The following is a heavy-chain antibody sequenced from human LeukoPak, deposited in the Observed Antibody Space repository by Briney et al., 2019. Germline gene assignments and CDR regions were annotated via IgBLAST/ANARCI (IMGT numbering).Heavy chain of an antibody. J-gene: IGHJ4*02. D-gene: IGHD3-22*01. CDR3: ARAQKGDYYDSSGYNALDY. CDR2: IYSGGST. CDR1: GFTVSSNY. Sequence: GGSLRLSCAASGFTVSSNYMSWVRQAPGKGLEWVSVIYSGGSTYYADSVKGRFTISRHNPKNTLYLQMNSLRAEDTAVCYCARAQKGDYYDSSGYNALDYWGQGTLVTVSS. V-gene: IGHV3-53*04.